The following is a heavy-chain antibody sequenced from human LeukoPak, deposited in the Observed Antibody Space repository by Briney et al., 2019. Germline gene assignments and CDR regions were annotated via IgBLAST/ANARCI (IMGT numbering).Heavy chain of an antibody. V-gene: IGHV1-24*01. D-gene: IGHD1-26*01. Sequence: ASVKVSCKVSGYTLTELSMHWVRQAPGKGLEWMGGFDPEDGETIYAQKFQGRVTMTEDTSTDTAYMELSSLRSEDTAVYYCATADRYSGGYFSNWFDPWGQGTLVTVSS. J-gene: IGHJ5*02. CDR2: FDPEDGET. CDR1: GYTLTELS. CDR3: ATADRYSGGYFSNWFDP.